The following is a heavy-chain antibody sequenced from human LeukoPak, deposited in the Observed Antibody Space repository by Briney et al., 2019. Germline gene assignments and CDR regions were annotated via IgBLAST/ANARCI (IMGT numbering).Heavy chain of an antibody. CDR1: GYSISSSNW. Sequence: MASETLSLTCAVSGYSISSSNWWGWIRQPPGKGLEWIGYIYYSGSTYYNPSLKSRVTMSVDTSKNQFSLKLSSVTAVDTAVYYCASSDYVWGSYRYWGQGTLVTVSS. V-gene: IGHV4-28*01. J-gene: IGHJ4*02. D-gene: IGHD3-16*02. CDR3: ASSDYVWGSYRY. CDR2: IYYSGST.